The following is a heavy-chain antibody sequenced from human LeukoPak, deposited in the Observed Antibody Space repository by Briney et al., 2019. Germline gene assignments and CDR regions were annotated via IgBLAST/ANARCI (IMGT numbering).Heavy chain of an antibody. J-gene: IGHJ5*02. V-gene: IGHV1-2*04. Sequence: GASVKVSCKASGYTFTGYYMHWVRQAPGQGLEWMGWINPNSGGTNYAQKFQGWVTMTRDTSISTAYMELSRLRSEDTVVCYCARGGVKYWNWFDPWGQGTLVTVSS. CDR3: ARGGVKYWNWFDP. CDR1: GYTFTGYY. CDR2: INPNSGGT. D-gene: IGHD3-16*01.